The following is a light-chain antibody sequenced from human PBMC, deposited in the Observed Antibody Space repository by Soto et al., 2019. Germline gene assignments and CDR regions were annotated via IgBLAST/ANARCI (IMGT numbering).Light chain of an antibody. CDR3: SSYTSITTLYV. CDR2: DVT. Sequence: QSALTQPASVSGSPGQSITIPCTGTSSDVGGHNFVSWYQHHPGKAPKLMIYDVTNRPSGVSDRFSGSKSGNTASLTISGLQAEDEADYFCSSYTSITTLYVFGTGTKLTV. J-gene: IGLJ1*01. CDR1: SSDVGGHNF. V-gene: IGLV2-14*03.